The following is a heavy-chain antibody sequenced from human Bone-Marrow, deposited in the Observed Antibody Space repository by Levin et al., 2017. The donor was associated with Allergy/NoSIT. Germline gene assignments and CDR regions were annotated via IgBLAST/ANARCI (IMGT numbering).Heavy chain of an antibody. D-gene: IGHD3-3*01. CDR2: INPKSGGS. CDR3: AREMAWSTLDV. CDR1: GYTFTGYY. Sequence: ASVKVSCKASGYTFTGYYMHWVRQATGQGLEWMGWINPKSGGSNAAQKVQGRVTMTRDTSISTAYMELNMLTSDDTAVYYCAREMAWSTLDVWGKGTTVTVSS. J-gene: IGHJ6*04. V-gene: IGHV1-2*02.